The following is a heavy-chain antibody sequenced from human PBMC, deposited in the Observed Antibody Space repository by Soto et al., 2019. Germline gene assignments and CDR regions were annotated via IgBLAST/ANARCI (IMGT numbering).Heavy chain of an antibody. CDR1: GYSIISGYY. CDR3: ARDGRGYYYDSSGYYSTDAFDI. Sequence: SETLSLACAVSGYSIISGYYCGWIRQPPGKGLEWIGSIYHSGSTYYNPSLKSRVTISVDTSKNQFSLKLSSVTAADTAVYYCARDGRGYYYDSSGYYSTDAFDIWGQGTMVTVSS. V-gene: IGHV4-38-2*02. D-gene: IGHD3-22*01. CDR2: IYHSGST. J-gene: IGHJ3*02.